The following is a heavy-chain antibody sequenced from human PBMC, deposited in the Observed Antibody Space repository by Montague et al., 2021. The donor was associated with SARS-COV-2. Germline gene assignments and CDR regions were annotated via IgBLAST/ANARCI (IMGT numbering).Heavy chain of an antibody. Sequence: SETLSLTCSVTGVTVSSHSYYWSWNRQPPGKGLEWIGYISNTGSTSYKTSLKSRVTISLDTSKNEFSLQMTSVTAADTAVYYCARVFDVYGSGRYIFDNWGQGTLVTVS. J-gene: IGHJ4*02. CDR3: ARVFDVYGSGRYIFDN. CDR2: ISNTGST. D-gene: IGHD3-10*01. V-gene: IGHV4-61*01. CDR1: GVTVSSHSYY.